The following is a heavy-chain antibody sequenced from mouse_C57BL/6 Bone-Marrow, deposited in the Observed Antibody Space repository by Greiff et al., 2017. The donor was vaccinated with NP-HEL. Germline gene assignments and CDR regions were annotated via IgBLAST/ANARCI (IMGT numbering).Heavy chain of an antibody. J-gene: IGHJ3*01. Sequence: QVQLKQPGAELVRPGTSVKLSCKASGYTFTSYWMHWVKQRPGQGLEWIGVIDPSDSYTNYNQKFKGKATLTVDTSSSTAYMQLSSLTSEDSAVYYCARPPDYGGFAYWGQGTLVTVSA. CDR1: GYTFTSYW. D-gene: IGHD2-4*01. CDR3: ARPPDYGGFAY. V-gene: IGHV1-59*01. CDR2: IDPSDSYT.